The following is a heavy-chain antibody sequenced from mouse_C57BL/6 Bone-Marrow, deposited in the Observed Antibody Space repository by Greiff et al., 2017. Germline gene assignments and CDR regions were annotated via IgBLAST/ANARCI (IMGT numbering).Heavy chain of an antibody. J-gene: IGHJ1*03. V-gene: IGHV2-5*01. CDR2: IGRGGST. CDR1: GFSLNSYG. CDR3: AKNYYGPNWYFDV. D-gene: IGHD1-1*01. Sequence: VKLLESGPGLVQPSQSLSITCTVSGFSLNSYGVHWVRQSPGKGLEWLGMIGRGGSTDYNAAFMSRLSITKDNSTSQVFCKMNSLQADDTAIYYCAKNYYGPNWYFDVWGTGTTVTVSS.